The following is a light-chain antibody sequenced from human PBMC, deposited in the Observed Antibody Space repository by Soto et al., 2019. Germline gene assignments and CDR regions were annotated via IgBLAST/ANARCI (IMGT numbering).Light chain of an antibody. CDR2: EVS. Sequence: QSVLTQPASVSGSPGQSITISCTGTSSDIGGYNYVSWYPHHPGKAPKLMIYEVSNRPSGVSNRFSGSKSGNTASLTISGLQAEDEADYHCSSYTSRTTFVIFGGGTKLTVL. CDR3: SSYTSRTTFVI. V-gene: IGLV2-14*01. CDR1: SSDIGGYNY. J-gene: IGLJ2*01.